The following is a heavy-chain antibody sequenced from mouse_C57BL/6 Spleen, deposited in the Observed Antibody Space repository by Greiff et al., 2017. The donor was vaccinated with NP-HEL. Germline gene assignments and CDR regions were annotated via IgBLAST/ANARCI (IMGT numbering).Heavy chain of an antibody. CDR1: GFTFTDYY. D-gene: IGHD1-1*01. J-gene: IGHJ1*03. V-gene: IGHV7-3*01. CDR3: ASLVVAHWYFDV. CDR2: IRNKANGYTT. Sequence: EVQWVESGGGLVQPGGSLSLSCAASGFTFTDYYMSWVRQPPGKALEWLGFIRNKANGYTTEYSASVKGRFTISRDNSQSILYLQMNALRAEDSATYYCASLVVAHWYFDVWGTGTTVTVSS.